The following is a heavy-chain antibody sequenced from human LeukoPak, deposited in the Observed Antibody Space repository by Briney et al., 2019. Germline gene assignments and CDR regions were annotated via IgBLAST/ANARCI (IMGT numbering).Heavy chain of an antibody. CDR3: TTDAFYPRVSYRYYYYYMDV. D-gene: IGHD2/OR15-2a*01. Sequence: PGGSLRLSCAASGFTFSNAWMSWVRQAPGKGLEWVGRIKSKTDGGTTDYAAPVKGRFTISRDDSKNTLYLQMNSLKTEDTAVYYCTTDAFYPRVSYRYYYYYMDVWGKGTTVTVSS. CDR2: IKSKTDGGTT. J-gene: IGHJ6*03. V-gene: IGHV3-15*01. CDR1: GFTFSNAW.